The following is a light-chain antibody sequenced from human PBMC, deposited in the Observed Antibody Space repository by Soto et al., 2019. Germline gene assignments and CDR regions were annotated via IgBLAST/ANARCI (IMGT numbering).Light chain of an antibody. CDR1: QAISSY. V-gene: IGKV1-9*01. Sequence: TQSRSAVSAHEGDSVTISCGASQAISSYLAWYQQKPGKAPKLLIYAASTLQSGVPSRFSGSGSGTDFTLTIGILQPEDPATCYWQLLNSYLVGFCQGTKVDIK. J-gene: IGKJ1*01. CDR3: QLLNSYLVG. CDR2: AAS.